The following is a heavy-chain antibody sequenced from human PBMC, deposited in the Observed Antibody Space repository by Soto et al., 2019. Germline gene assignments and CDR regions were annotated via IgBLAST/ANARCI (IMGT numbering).Heavy chain of an antibody. CDR3: ARGGIQLWRHYFDY. Sequence: PSETLSLTCTVSGGSISSSSYYWGWIRQPPGKGLEWIGSIYYSGSTYYNPSLKSRVTISVDTSKNQFSLKLSSVTAADTAVYYCARGGIQLWRHYFDYWGQGTLVTVSS. D-gene: IGHD5-18*01. CDR2: IYYSGST. J-gene: IGHJ4*02. V-gene: IGHV4-39*01. CDR1: GGSISSSSYY.